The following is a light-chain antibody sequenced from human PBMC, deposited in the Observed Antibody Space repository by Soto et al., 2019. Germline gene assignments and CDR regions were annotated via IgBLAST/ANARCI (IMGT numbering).Light chain of an antibody. CDR3: QQYGSSPRT. CDR2: DAS. Sequence: EVVMTQSPATLSVSPGERATLSCRASESVSRNLAWYQQKPGQAPRLLIYDASTRATGIPDRFSGGGSGTEFTLTISSLQSEDFAVYYCQQYGSSPRTFGQGTRLEIK. CDR1: ESVSRN. V-gene: IGKV3-15*01. J-gene: IGKJ5*01.